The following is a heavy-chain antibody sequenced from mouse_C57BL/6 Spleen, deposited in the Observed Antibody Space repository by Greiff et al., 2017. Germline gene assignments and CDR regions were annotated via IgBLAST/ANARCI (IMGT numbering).Heavy chain of an antibody. J-gene: IGHJ4*01. CDR1: GFTFSDYY. D-gene: IGHD3-2*02. V-gene: IGHV5-16*01. CDR2: INYDGSST. Sequence: EVKLVESEGGLVQPGSSMKLSCTASGFTFSDYYMAWVRQVPEKGLEWVANINYDGSSTYYLDSLKSRFIISRDNAKNILYLQMSSLKSEDTATYYCARDSSDAMDYWGQGTSVTVSS. CDR3: ARDSSDAMDY.